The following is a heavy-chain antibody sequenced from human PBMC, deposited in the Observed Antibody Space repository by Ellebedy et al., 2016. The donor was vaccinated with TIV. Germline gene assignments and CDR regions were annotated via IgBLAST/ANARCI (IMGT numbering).Heavy chain of an antibody. V-gene: IGHV3-21*01. Sequence: GGSLRLXXAASGFTFSSYAMSWVRQAPGKGLEWVSSISSSSSYIYYADSVKGRFTISRDNAKNSLYLQMNSLRAEDTAVYYCARDAAGKLLHAAFDYWGQGTLVTVSS. CDR3: ARDAAGKLLHAAFDY. J-gene: IGHJ4*02. D-gene: IGHD2-15*01. CDR1: GFTFSSYA. CDR2: ISSSSSYI.